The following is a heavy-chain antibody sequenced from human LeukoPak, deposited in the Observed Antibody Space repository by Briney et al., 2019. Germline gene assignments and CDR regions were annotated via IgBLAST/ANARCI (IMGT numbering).Heavy chain of an antibody. J-gene: IGHJ4*02. V-gene: IGHV4-59*01. CDR1: GGPISSYY. D-gene: IGHD3-10*01. CDR3: ARDQTGSEGIIDY. CDR2: IYYSGST. Sequence: SETLSLTCTVSGGPISSYYWSWIRQPPGKGLEWIEYIYYSGSTNYNPSLKSRVTISVDTSKNQFSLKLSSVTAADTAVYYCARDQTGSEGIIDYWGQGTLVTVSS.